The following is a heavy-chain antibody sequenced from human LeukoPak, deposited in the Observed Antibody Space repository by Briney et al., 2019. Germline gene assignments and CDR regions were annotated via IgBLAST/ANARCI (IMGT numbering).Heavy chain of an antibody. Sequence: SETLSLTCSVSGSPITEYYWSWIRQPPGKGLEWIGYIYHTGSTNYSPSLKSRVTMSVDASRNQFSLKLVSVTAADTVVYYCARDRGTTGYYYLDSWGQGILVTVSS. CDR3: ARDRGTTGYYYLDS. CDR2: IYHTGST. V-gene: IGHV4-59*01. J-gene: IGHJ4*02. D-gene: IGHD1-26*01. CDR1: GSPITEYY.